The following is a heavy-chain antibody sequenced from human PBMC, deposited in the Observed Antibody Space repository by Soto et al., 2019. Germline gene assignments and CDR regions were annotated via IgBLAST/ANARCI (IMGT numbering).Heavy chain of an antibody. J-gene: IGHJ6*02. D-gene: IGHD1-26*01. CDR3: ARDGREASGMDV. V-gene: IGHV4-59*11. CDR2: IYYRGST. CDR1: GGPISSHY. Sequence: ASETLSLTCTVSGGPISSHYWSWVRQAPGKGLEWIGHIYYRGSTNYNPSLRSRSTISVDTSKNQFSLKLNSVATADAAVYYCARDGREASGMDVWGQGTKVTVSS.